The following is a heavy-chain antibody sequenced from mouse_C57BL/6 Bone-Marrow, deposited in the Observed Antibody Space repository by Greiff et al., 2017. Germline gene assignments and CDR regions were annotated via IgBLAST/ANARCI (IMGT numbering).Heavy chain of an antibody. CDR3: ARNYDYGVEFAY. Sequence: VQLQQSGAELVMPGASVKLSCKASGYTFTSYWMHWVKQRPGQGLEWIGEIDPSDSYTNYNQKFKGKSTLTVDKSSSTAYMQLSSLTSEDSAVYYCARNYDYGVEFAYWGQGTLVTVSA. CDR2: IDPSDSYT. CDR1: GYTFTSYW. V-gene: IGHV1-69*01. J-gene: IGHJ3*01. D-gene: IGHD2-4*01.